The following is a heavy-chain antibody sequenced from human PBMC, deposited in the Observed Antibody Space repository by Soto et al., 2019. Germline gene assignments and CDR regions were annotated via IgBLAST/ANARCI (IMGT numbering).Heavy chain of an antibody. CDR2: ISGSGGRT. V-gene: IGHV3-23*01. CDR3: AKDLFNNEAKWFDP. Sequence: GGSLRLSCAASGFTFSSYAMSWVRQAPGKGLDWVSAISGSGGRTYYADSVKGRFTISRDNSKNTLYLQMNSLRAEDTAVYYCAKDLFNNEAKWFDPWGQGTRVTVSS. CDR1: GFTFSSYA. D-gene: IGHD1-1*01. J-gene: IGHJ5*02.